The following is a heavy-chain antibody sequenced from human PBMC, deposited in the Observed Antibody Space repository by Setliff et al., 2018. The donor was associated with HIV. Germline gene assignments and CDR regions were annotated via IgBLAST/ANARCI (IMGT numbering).Heavy chain of an antibody. CDR2: IFNTGST. D-gene: IGHD2-21*02. Sequence: LSLTCTVTGGSISSGGFYWTWIRQHPGKGLEWMGYIFNTGSTYHSPSPESRVTISIDTSKNQFSLKLSSVTAADTALYYCARHPIYCGDCYSSGGMGPADYWGQGTLVTVSS. CDR1: GGSISSGGFY. V-gene: IGHV4-31*03. CDR3: ARHPIYCGDCYSSGGMGPADY. J-gene: IGHJ4*02.